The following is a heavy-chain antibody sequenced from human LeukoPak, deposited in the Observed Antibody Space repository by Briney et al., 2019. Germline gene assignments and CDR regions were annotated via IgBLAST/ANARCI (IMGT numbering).Heavy chain of an antibody. CDR2: TYYRSKWYN. CDR3: ARDPSHIAAAATYFDY. D-gene: IGHD6-13*01. V-gene: IGHV6-1*01. J-gene: IGHJ4*02. CDR1: GDSVSSNSAA. Sequence: SQTLSLTCAISGDSVSSNSAAWNWIRQSPSRGLEWLGRTYYRSKWYNDYAVSVKSRITINPDTSKNQFSLQLNSVTPEDTAVYYCARDPSHIAAAATYFDYWGQGTLVTVSS.